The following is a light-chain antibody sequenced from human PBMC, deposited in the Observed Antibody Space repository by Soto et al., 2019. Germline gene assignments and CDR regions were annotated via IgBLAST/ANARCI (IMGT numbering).Light chain of an antibody. J-gene: IGLJ2*01. CDR1: SSDVGIYKY. Sequence: QSALTQPASVSGSPGQSITISCTGTSSDVGIYKYVSWYQQHPGKAPNLMIYEVTNRPSGVSDRFSGSKSGNTASLTISGLQAEDEADYYCSSFTSSSTVVFIGGPKLTVL. CDR2: EVT. CDR3: SSFTSSSTVV. V-gene: IGLV2-14*01.